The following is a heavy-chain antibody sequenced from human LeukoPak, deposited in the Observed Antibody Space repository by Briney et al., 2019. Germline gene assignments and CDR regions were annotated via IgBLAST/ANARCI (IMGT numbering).Heavy chain of an antibody. D-gene: IGHD2-15*01. V-gene: IGHV4-39*05. CDR2: IYYSGST. J-gene: IGHJ4*02. CDR1: GGSISSSSYY. Sequence: SETPSLTCTVSGGSISSSSYYWGWIRQPPGKGLEWIGSIYYSGSTYYNPPLKSRVTISVDTSKNQFSLKLSSVTAADTAVYYCAILLGYCSGGSCYSGRDYWGQGTLVTVSS. CDR3: AILLGYCSGGSCYSGRDY.